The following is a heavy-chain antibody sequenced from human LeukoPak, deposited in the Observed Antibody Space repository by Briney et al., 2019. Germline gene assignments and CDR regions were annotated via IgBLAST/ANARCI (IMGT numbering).Heavy chain of an antibody. Sequence: PGGSLRLSCAASGFTVSSYSMNWVRQAPGKGLEWGSYISSSSSTIYYADSVKGRFTISRDNAKNSLYLQMNSLRAEDTAVYYCARARSTAGAARAAFDIWGQGTMVTVSS. V-gene: IGHV3-48*01. CDR3: ARARSTAGAARAAFDI. CDR1: GFTVSSYS. J-gene: IGHJ3*02. CDR2: ISSSSSTI. D-gene: IGHD2-15*01.